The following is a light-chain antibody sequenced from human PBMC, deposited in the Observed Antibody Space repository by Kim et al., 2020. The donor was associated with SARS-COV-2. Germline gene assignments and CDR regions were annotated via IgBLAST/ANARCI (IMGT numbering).Light chain of an antibody. Sequence: SLAPGQTASITCSGDKLGDKYACWYQQKPGQSPVLGIYQDSKRPSGIPGRFAGSNSGNTATLTISGTQAMDEADYYCQAWDSSTVVFGGGTQLTVL. J-gene: IGLJ2*01. CDR1: KLGDKY. V-gene: IGLV3-1*01. CDR3: QAWDSSTVV. CDR2: QDS.